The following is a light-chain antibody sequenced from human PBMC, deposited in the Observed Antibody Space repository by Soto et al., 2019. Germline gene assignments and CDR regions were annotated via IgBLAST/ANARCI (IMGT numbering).Light chain of an antibody. CDR2: GAS. CDR3: QQYGSSPIT. V-gene: IGKV3-20*01. J-gene: IGKJ5*01. Sequence: EIGLTQSPGTLSLSPGERATLSCRASQSVSSSYLAWYQQKPGQAPRLLIYGASSRATGIPDRFSGSGSGTVFTLTISRREAQDFAVYYWQQYGSSPITFGQGTRREIK. CDR1: QSVSSSY.